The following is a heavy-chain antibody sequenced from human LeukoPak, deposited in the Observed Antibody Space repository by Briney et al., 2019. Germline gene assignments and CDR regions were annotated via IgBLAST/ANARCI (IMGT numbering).Heavy chain of an antibody. D-gene: IGHD2/OR15-2a*01. CDR1: GFILRSYW. CDR2: IKQDGSEK. V-gene: IGHV3-7*03. CDR3: ATGLWTYDN. J-gene: IGHJ4*02. Sequence: GGSLRLSCVASGFILRSYWMSWVRQAPGKRLEWVANIKQDGSEKHYVDSVKGRFTISRDNTKNSLYLQVNSLRAEDTAMYYCATGLWTYDNWGQGTLVTVSS.